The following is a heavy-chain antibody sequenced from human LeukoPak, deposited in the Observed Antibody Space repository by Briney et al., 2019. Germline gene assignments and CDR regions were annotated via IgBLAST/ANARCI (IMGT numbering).Heavy chain of an antibody. CDR2: ISYDGSNK. CDR1: GFAFSSYA. D-gene: IGHD1-26*01. V-gene: IGHV3-30-3*01. CDR3: AKGQGGSYYGGGSYFDY. Sequence: GRSLRLSCAASGFAFSSYAMHWVRQAPGKGLEWVAVISYDGSNKYYADSVKGRFTISRDNSKNTLYLQMNSLRAEDTAVNYCAKGQGGSYYGGGSYFDYWGQGTLVTVSS. J-gene: IGHJ4*02.